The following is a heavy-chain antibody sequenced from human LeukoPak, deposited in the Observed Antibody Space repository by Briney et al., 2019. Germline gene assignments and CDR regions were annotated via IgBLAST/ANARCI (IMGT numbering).Heavy chain of an antibody. Sequence: EPSETLSLTCSVSGESVSRSDSYWDWIRQPPGKGLEWIGTIYHSGRPYYSPSLKSRVTMSVDPSNNRFSLNLRSVTAADTAVYYCARRRYYDGSGYLEWGQGTLLSVSS. CDR2: IYHSGRP. V-gene: IGHV4-39*01. CDR1: GESVSRSDSY. D-gene: IGHD3-22*01. J-gene: IGHJ1*01. CDR3: ARRRYYDGSGYLE.